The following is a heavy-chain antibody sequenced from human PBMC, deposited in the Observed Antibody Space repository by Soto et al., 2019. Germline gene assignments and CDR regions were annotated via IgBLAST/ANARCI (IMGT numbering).Heavy chain of an antibody. CDR3: ARRYGLSAFDI. V-gene: IGHV4-39*07. Sequence: TSETLSLTCTVSGGSISSSSYYWGWIRQPPGKGLEWIGSIYYSGSTYYNPSLKSRVTISVDTSKNQFSLKLSSVTAADTAVYFCARRYGLSAFDIWGQGTMVTVSS. D-gene: IGHD3-10*01. CDR1: GGSISSSSYY. CDR2: IYYSGST. J-gene: IGHJ3*02.